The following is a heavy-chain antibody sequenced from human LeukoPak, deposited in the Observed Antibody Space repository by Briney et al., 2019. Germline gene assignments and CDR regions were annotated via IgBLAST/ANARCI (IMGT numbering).Heavy chain of an antibody. CDR3: ARSGIWFGELLYLDY. CDR1: GGSISSYY. CDR2: IYTSGST. D-gene: IGHD3-10*01. Sequence: PSETLSLTCTVSGGSISSYYWSWIRQPAGKGLEWIGRIYTSGSTNYNPSLKRRVTMSVDTSKNQFSLKLSSVTAADTAVYYCARSGIWFGELLYLDYWGQGTPVTVSS. V-gene: IGHV4-4*07. J-gene: IGHJ4*02.